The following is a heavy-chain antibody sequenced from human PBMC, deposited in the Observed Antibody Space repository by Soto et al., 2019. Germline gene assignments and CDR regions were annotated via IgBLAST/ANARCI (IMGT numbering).Heavy chain of an antibody. CDR2: IYYSGST. J-gene: IGHJ4*02. V-gene: IGHV4-39*01. CDR1: GGSISSSSYY. D-gene: IGHD5-18*01. Sequence: PEETLSLTCTVSGGSISSSSYYWGWIRQPPGKGLEWMGSIYYSGSTYYNPSLKSRVTISLDTSKNQFSLKLSSVTAADTAVYYCARHFLSRYSYGYSGPVGYWGQGTLVTVPS. CDR3: ARHFLSRYSYGYSGPVGY.